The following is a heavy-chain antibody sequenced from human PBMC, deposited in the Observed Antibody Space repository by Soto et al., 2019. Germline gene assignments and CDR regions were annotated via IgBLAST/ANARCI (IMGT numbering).Heavy chain of an antibody. D-gene: IGHD3-10*02. CDR2: IKSRGAGGTT. Sequence: KAGGALRLFSAASGFPVSDAWLSWVRQAPGKGPEWVGRIKSRGAGGTTDFAAPVKGRFTISRDDSKNTLYLQMNSLENEDTAVYYCCSSHSVNYYFDIWGQGIPFPVSS. J-gene: IGHJ4*02. V-gene: IGHV3-15*01. CDR3: CSSHSVNYYFDI. CDR1: GFPVSDAW.